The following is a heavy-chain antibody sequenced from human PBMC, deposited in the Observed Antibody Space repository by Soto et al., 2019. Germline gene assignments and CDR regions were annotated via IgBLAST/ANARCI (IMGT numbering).Heavy chain of an antibody. CDR3: ARRYPSSGWYNWFDP. D-gene: IGHD6-19*01. CDR1: GGSISSSNW. J-gene: IGHJ5*02. V-gene: IGHV4-4*02. CDR2: IYHSGST. Sequence: PSETLSLTCAVSGGSISSSNWWSWVGQPPGKGLERLGEIYHSGSTNYNPSLKRLVTISVDKSKNQFSLKLSSVTAAGTAVYYCARRYPSSGWYNWFDPWGQGTLVTVSS.